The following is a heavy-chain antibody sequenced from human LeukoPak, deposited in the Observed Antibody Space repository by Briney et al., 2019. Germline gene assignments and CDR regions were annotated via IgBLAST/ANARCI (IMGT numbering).Heavy chain of an antibody. CDR2: IHHADSDT. J-gene: IGHJ5*02. CDR1: GYSFTSYW. V-gene: IGHV5-51*01. CDR3: ARSPAGYCSGGSCPKNWFDP. D-gene: IGHD2-15*01. Sequence: RGESLKISCKCSGYSFTSYWIGWVRQMPGKGLEWMGIIHHADSDTRYSPSFQGQVTISADKSITTAYLQWSSLKASDTAMYYCARSPAGYCSGGSCPKNWFDPWGQGTLVTVSS.